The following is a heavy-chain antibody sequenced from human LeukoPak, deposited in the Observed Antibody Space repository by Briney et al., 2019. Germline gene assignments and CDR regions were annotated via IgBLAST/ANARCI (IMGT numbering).Heavy chain of an antibody. V-gene: IGHV3-7*01. CDR1: GFTFRNYW. J-gene: IGHJ4*01. D-gene: IGHD2-15*01. CDR3: ARDGGLHTNFDY. Sequence: GGSLRLSCAASGFTFRNYWMGWVRQAPGKGLKWVANTKPDGTAEYYADSVRGRFTTSRDNANNFLYLQMNSLRGEDTAVYYCARDGGLHTNFDYWGHGTLVTVSS. CDR2: TKPDGTAE.